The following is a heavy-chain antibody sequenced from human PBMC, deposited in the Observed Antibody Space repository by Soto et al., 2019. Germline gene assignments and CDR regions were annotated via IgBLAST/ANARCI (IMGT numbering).Heavy chain of an antibody. CDR3: ARVGGMGKQQLDSGTFDY. Sequence: SETLSLTCTVSGGSISSYYWSWIRQPPGKGLEWIGYIYYSGSTNYNPSLKSRVTISVDTSKNQFSLKLSSVTAADTAVYYCARVGGMGKQQLDSGTFDYWGQGTLVTAPQ. D-gene: IGHD6-13*01. CDR1: GGSISSYY. CDR2: IYYSGST. V-gene: IGHV4-59*01. J-gene: IGHJ4*02.